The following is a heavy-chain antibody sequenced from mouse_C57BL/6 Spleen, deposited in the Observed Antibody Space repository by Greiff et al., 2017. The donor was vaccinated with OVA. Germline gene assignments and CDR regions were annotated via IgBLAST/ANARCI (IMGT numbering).Heavy chain of an antibody. CDR1: GYAFSSSW. CDR3: ARNDYGYFDV. V-gene: IGHV1-82*01. D-gene: IGHD2-3*01. Sequence: VKLMESGPELVKPGASVKISCKASGYAFSSSWMNWVKQRPGKGLEWIGRIYPGDGDTNYNGKFKGKATLTADKSSSTAYMQLSSLTSEDSAVYFCARNDYGYFDVWGTGTTVTVSS. J-gene: IGHJ1*03. CDR2: IYPGDGDT.